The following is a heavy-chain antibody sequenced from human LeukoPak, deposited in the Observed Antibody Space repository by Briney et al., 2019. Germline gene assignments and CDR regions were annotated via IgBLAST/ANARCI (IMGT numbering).Heavy chain of an antibody. CDR2: VTGSATST. CDR3: AKSNRVGTSYLDC. D-gene: IGHD1-26*01. J-gene: IGHJ4*02. CDR1: GFTFQYFA. Sequence: GGSLRLSCAASGFTFQYFAMNWVRQAPAKGLEWVATVTGSATSTYYADSVKGRFTISRDNSNSTLYLQMVSLRAEDTAVYYCAKSNRVGTSYLDCWGQGILVSVSS. V-gene: IGHV3-23*01.